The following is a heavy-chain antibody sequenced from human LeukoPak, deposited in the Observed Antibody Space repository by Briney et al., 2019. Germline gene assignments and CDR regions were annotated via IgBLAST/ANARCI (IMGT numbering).Heavy chain of an antibody. D-gene: IGHD2-2*01. CDR3: ARLFIRDIVVVPAASIDS. CDR2: IYFSGGT. J-gene: IGHJ4*02. Sequence: PSETLPLTCTVSGASVSSSDYYWGWIRQPPGKRLEWIGNIYFSGGTYYNPSLKSRVTMSVDTSNNQFSLKLSSVTATDTAVYYCARLFIRDIVVVPAASIDSWGQGTLVTVSS. CDR1: GASVSSSDYY. V-gene: IGHV4-39*01.